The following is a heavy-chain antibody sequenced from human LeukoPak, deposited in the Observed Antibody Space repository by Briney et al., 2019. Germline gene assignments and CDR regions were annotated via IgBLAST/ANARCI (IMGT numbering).Heavy chain of an antibody. CDR1: GLTFNKYR. CDR2: IRFDGSNQ. Sequence: GGSLRLSCGASGLTFNKYRMAWVRQAPGKGLEWVAFIRFDGSNQYYADSVKGRFTISRDNSKNTLYLQMNSLRAEDTAVYYCAKDRIVQRFHYYGSGSYPDYWGQGTLVTVSS. J-gene: IGHJ4*02. V-gene: IGHV3-30*02. D-gene: IGHD3-10*01. CDR3: AKDRIVQRFHYYGSGSYPDY.